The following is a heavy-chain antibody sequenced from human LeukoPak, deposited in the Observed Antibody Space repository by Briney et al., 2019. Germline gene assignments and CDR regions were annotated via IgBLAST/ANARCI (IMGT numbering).Heavy chain of an antibody. J-gene: IGHJ3*02. V-gene: IGHV4-34*01. CDR1: GGSFSGYY. D-gene: IGHD5-24*01. CDR3: ASLPRDGYNPRRAFDI. Sequence: SETLSLTCAVYGGSFSGYYWSWIRQPPGKGLEWIGEINHSGSTNYNPSLKSRVTISVDTSKNQFSLKLSSVTAADTAVYYCASLPRDGYNPRRAFDIWGQGTMVTVSS. CDR2: INHSGST.